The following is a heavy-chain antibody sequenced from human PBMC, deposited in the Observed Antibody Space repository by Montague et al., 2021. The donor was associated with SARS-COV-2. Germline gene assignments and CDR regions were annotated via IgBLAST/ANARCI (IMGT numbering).Heavy chain of an antibody. J-gene: IGHJ4*02. D-gene: IGHD1-1*01. CDR1: GGSISNYF. CDR2: IYNGGSI. Sequence: SETLSLTCSVSGGSISNYFWSWIRQTPGKGLEWIGYIYNGGSIDYNPSLKSRVTISLDTSKNQFSLMLSSVTAADTAVYFCARITIQLERRPFDSWGQGTLVTVSS. CDR3: ARITIQLERRPFDS. V-gene: IGHV4-59*12.